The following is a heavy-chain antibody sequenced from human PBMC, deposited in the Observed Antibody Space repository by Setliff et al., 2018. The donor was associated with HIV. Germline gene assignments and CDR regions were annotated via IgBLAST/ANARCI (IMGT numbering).Heavy chain of an antibody. CDR1: GFTFSPYA. J-gene: IGHJ4*02. Sequence: GGSLRLSCATSGFTFSPYAIHWVRQAPGKGLEWVSAISGSGRGTYYADSVKGRFTISRDNSKNTLFLQMNSLRAEDTAVYYCARASYYYDSSSTSCEGYWGQGALVTV. D-gene: IGHD3-22*01. V-gene: IGHV3-23*01. CDR3: ARASYYYDSSSTSCEGY. CDR2: ISGSGRGT.